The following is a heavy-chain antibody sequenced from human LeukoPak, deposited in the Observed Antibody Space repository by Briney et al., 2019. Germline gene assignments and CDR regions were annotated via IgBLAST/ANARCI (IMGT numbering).Heavy chain of an antibody. CDR1: GGSISSYY. Sequence: SETLSLTCTGSGGSISSYYWSWIRQPPGKGLEWIGYIYYSGSTNYNPSLKSRVTISVDTSKNQFSLKLSSVTAADTAVYYCAREGGPAMVTFDYWGQGTLVTVSS. D-gene: IGHD5-18*01. CDR3: AREGGPAMVTFDY. CDR2: IYYSGST. J-gene: IGHJ4*02. V-gene: IGHV4-59*01.